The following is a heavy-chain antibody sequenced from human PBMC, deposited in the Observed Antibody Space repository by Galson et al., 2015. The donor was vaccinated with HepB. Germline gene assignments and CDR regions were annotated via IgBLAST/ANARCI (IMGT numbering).Heavy chain of an antibody. D-gene: IGHD4-17*01. CDR2: ISSSSSYI. Sequence: SLRLPCAASGFTFSSYSMHWVRQAPGKGLEWVSSISSSSSYIYYADSVKGRFTISRDNAKNSLYLQMNSLRAEDTAVYYCARDGYGDYFDPVWGGFDYWGQGTLVTVSS. CDR1: GFTFSSYS. V-gene: IGHV3-21*01. J-gene: IGHJ4*02. CDR3: ARDGYGDYFDPVWGGFDY.